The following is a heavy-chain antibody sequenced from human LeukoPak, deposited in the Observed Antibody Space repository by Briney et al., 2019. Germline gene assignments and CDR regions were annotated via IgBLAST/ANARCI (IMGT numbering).Heavy chain of an antibody. CDR1: GYTFTDYY. J-gene: IGHJ4*02. CDR3: ARDLSGSYDY. V-gene: IGHV1-2*02. D-gene: IGHD1-26*01. Sequence: ASVKVSCKSSGYTFTDYYIHWVRQAPGQGLEWLGLISTHSGGTNYAQRFQGRVTMARDTSISTAYMELSRLRSDDTAVYFCARDLSGSYDYWGQGTLVTVSS. CDR2: ISTHSGGT.